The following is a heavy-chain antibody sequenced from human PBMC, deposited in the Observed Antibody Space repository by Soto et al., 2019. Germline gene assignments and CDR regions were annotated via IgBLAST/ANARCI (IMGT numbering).Heavy chain of an antibody. CDR2: IYYSGST. D-gene: IGHD3-16*01. J-gene: IGHJ6*03. CDR1: GDSISSYY. CDR3: AGGYYYYMDV. V-gene: IGHV4-59*01. Sequence: PSDTLSLTCTVPGDSISSYYWSWIRQPPGKGLEWIGYIYYSGSTNYNPSLKSRVTISVDTSKNQFSLKLSSVTAADTAVYYCAGGYYYYMDVWGKGTTVTVSS.